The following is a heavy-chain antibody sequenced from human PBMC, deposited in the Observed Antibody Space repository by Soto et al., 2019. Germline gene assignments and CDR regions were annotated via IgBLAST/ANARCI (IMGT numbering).Heavy chain of an antibody. Sequence: APVKVSCKAGGYPFTDSYIQWVLQPPGQGLEYMGWTSPKSGGAAYAQKFRGRVTMTRDTSVNLASLHLGSLTSEDTAVYYCARSSGGGLGIIIEGSNWLAPWGQGSLVTVSS. J-gene: IGHJ5*02. CDR1: GYPFTDSY. CDR2: TSPKSGGA. V-gene: IGHV1-2*02. CDR3: ARSSGGGLGIIIEGSNWLAP. D-gene: IGHD3-16*01.